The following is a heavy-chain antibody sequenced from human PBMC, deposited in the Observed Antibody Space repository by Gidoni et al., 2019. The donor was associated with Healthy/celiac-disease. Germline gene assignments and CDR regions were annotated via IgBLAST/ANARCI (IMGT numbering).Heavy chain of an antibody. J-gene: IGHJ3*02. CDR1: GFTFDDYA. D-gene: IGHD3-3*01. V-gene: IGHV3-43*02. Sequence: EVQLVESGGGVVQPGGSLRLSCAASGFTFDDYAMHWVRQAPGKGLEWVSLISGDGGSTYYADSVKGRFTISRDNSKNSLYLQMNSLRTEDTALYYCAKDITPYDFWSGYHGNAFDIWGQGTMVTVSS. CDR2: ISGDGGST. CDR3: AKDITPYDFWSGYHGNAFDI.